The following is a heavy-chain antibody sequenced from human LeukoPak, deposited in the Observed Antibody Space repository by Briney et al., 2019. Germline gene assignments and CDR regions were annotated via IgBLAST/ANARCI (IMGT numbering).Heavy chain of an antibody. Sequence: GGSLRLSCAASGFTFSSCGMHWVRQAPGKGLEWVANIKEDGSEKYYVDSVKGRFTISRDNAKNSLYLQMNTLRVEDTAVYYCARLRAFDIWGQGTTVTVSS. J-gene: IGHJ3*02. V-gene: IGHV3-7*01. CDR2: IKEDGSEK. CDR3: ARLRAFDI. CDR1: GFTFSSCG.